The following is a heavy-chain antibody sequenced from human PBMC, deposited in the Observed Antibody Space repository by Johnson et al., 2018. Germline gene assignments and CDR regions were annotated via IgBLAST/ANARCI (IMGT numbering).Heavy chain of an antibody. J-gene: IGHJ1*01. Sequence: VQLQESGGGLGQPGRSLRLSCAASGFTFDDYAMHWVRQAPGKGLEWVSRINRDGSSTSYAASVKGRFTISRDNAKKTLYLQMNSLRAEDTAVYYCARTPRFDYYDSSGYQYFQHWGQGTLVTVSS. CDR1: GFTFDDYA. CDR3: ARTPRFDYYDSSGYQYFQH. CDR2: INRDGSST. V-gene: IGHV3-74*01. D-gene: IGHD3-22*01.